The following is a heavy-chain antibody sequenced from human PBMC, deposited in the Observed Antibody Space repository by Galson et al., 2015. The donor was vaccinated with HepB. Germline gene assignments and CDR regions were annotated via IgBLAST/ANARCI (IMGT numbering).Heavy chain of an antibody. D-gene: IGHD3-3*01. CDR2: IIPIFGTA. J-gene: IGHJ5*02. Sequence: SVKVSCKASGGIFSSYAISWVRQAPGQGLEWMGGIIPIFGTANYAQKFQGRVTITADESTSTAYMELSSLRSEDTAVYYCATDSDFWSGPYRSWFDPWGQGTLVTVSS. V-gene: IGHV1-69*13. CDR3: ATDSDFWSGPYRSWFDP. CDR1: GGIFSSYA.